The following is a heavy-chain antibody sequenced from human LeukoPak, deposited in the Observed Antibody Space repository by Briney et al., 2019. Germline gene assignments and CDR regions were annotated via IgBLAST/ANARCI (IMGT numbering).Heavy chain of an antibody. CDR3: ARSKAGGY. J-gene: IGHJ4*02. V-gene: IGHV3-7*01. CDR1: GFNFSNYW. D-gene: IGHD3-10*01. CDR2: IDQEGGEQ. Sequence: GGSLRLSCVVSGFNFSNYWMSWVRQAPGKGLEWVANIDQEGGEQNYVDSVKGRYSISRDNAKTSVYLQMNSLKVEDTAFYYCARSKAGGYWGQGTLVTVSS.